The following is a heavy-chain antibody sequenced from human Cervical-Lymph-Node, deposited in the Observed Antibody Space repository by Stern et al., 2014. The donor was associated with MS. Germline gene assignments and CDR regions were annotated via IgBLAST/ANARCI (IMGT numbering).Heavy chain of an antibody. D-gene: IGHD2-21*01. CDR1: GFTFSDLY. Sequence: QLVQSGGGLVKPGGSLRLSCAASGFTFSDLYMTWIRQSPGKGLEWISYISGNGSSVFYADSVRGRFTVSRDNPTKSLFLQMNDLRAEDTAVYYCASSSILTNWGQGTQVTVSS. CDR2: ISGNGSSV. V-gene: IGHV3-11*01. CDR3: ASSSILTN. J-gene: IGHJ1*01.